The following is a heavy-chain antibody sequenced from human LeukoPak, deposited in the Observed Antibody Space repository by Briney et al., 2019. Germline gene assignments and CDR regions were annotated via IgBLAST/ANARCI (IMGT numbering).Heavy chain of an antibody. J-gene: IGHJ4*02. D-gene: IGHD3/OR15-3a*01. Sequence: SETLSLTCTVSGGSISSYYWSWIRQPAGKGLEWIGRIYTSGSTNYNPSLKSRVTMSVDTSKNQFSLKLTSVTAADTAVYYCARGCPRSDVGAGTGTCYFDYWGQGTLVTVSS. CDR3: ARGCPRSDVGAGTGTCYFDY. V-gene: IGHV4-4*07. CDR1: GGSISSYY. CDR2: IYTSGST.